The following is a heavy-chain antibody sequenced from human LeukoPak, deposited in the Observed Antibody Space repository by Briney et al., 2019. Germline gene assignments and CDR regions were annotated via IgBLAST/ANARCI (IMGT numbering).Heavy chain of an antibody. V-gene: IGHV4-39*07. CDR2: IYYSGST. D-gene: IGHD3-16*01. J-gene: IGHJ4*02. CDR3: ARRGEFSEFDY. Sequence: SETLSLTCTVSGGSISSSCYYWGWIRQPPGKGLDWIGNIYYSGSTYYNSSLKSRVTISIDTSKKQFSLKLSSVTAADTAVYYCARRGEFSEFDYWGQGTLVTVSS. CDR1: GGSISSSCYY.